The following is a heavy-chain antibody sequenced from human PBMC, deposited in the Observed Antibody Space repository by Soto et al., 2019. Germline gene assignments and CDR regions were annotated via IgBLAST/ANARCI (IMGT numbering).Heavy chain of an antibody. CDR3: ARKAWVRFDY. Sequence: PLETLSLTCAVSGDSISSSVWWTWVRQPPGKGLEWIGEVFHTGDTYFNPSLRSRVAMSVDKSTNEFSLKVTSVTAADTAIYYCARKAWVRFDYWGQGALVTVS. V-gene: IGHV4-4*02. CDR2: VFHTGDT. D-gene: IGHD7-27*01. CDR1: GDSISSSVW. J-gene: IGHJ4*02.